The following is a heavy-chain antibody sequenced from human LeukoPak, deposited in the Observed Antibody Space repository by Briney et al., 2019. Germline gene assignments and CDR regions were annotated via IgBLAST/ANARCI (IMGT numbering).Heavy chain of an antibody. V-gene: IGHV3-33*01. Sequence: PGESLRLSCAASGFTFSSYGMHWVRQAPGKGLEWVAGIWYDGSNKYYADSVKGRFTISRDNSKNTLYLQMNSLRAEDTAVYYCARGHGSGSYLLDYWGQGTLVTVSS. D-gene: IGHD3-10*01. CDR3: ARGHGSGSYLLDY. CDR2: IWYDGSNK. J-gene: IGHJ4*02. CDR1: GFTFSSYG.